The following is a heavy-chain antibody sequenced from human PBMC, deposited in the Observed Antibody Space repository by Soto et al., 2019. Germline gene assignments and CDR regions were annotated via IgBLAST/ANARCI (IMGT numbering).Heavy chain of an antibody. V-gene: IGHV4-30-4*01. CDR1: GCSISSGDYY. Sequence: PSWTLALTCTVSGCSISSGDYYWSWIRQPPGKGLEWIGYIYYSGSTYYNPSLKSRVTISVDTSKNQFSLKLSSVTAADTAVYYCARVTTLYFDYWGQGTLVTVSS. D-gene: IGHD4-4*01. CDR3: ARVTTLYFDY. J-gene: IGHJ4*02. CDR2: IYYSGST.